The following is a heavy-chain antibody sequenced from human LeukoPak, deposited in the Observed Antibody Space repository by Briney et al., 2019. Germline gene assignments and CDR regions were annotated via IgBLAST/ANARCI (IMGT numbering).Heavy chain of an antibody. J-gene: IGHJ3*02. Sequence: PSETLSLTCTVSGGSISSYYWSWIRQPPGKGLEWVGYIYYSGSTNYNPSLKSRVTISVDTSKNQFSLELSSVTAADTAVYYCARGPGYFDRDAFDIWGQGTMVTVSS. D-gene: IGHD3-9*01. CDR3: ARGPGYFDRDAFDI. CDR1: GGSISSYY. CDR2: IYYSGST. V-gene: IGHV4-59*01.